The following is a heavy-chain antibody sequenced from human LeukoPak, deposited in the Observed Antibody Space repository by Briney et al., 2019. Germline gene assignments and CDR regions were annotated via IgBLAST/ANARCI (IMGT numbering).Heavy chain of an antibody. J-gene: IGHJ4*02. V-gene: IGHV5-51*01. CDR2: IYPGDSDT. CDR1: GYIFTTYW. Sequence: GESLKTSCKGSGYIFTTYWIGWVRQMPGKGLEWMGIIYPGDSDTRYSPSFQGHVTISADSSCSTAYLQWSSLKTSDTAIYYCASRKKGMATAGFDYWGQGTLVTVSS. CDR3: ASRKKGMATAGFDY. D-gene: IGHD5-24*01.